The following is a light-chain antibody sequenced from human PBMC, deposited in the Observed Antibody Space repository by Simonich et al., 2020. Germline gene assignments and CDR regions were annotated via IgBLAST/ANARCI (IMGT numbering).Light chain of an antibody. CDR1: QSVLYSSNNKNY. J-gene: IGKJ2*01. CDR3: QQYYSTPYT. CDR2: WAS. Sequence: DIVMTQSPDPLAVSLGERATINCKYSQSVLYSSNNKNYLAWYQQKPGQPPKLLIYWASTRESGVPDRFRGSGSGTDFTLTISSLQAEDVAVYYCQQYYSTPYTFGQGTKLEIK. V-gene: IGKV4-1*01.